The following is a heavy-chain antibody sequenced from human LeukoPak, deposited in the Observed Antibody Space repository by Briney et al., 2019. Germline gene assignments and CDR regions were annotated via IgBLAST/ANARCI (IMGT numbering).Heavy chain of an antibody. J-gene: IGHJ5*02. Sequence: GASVKVSCKASGYDFTEYYMHWVRQAPGQGFEWMGWINPHSGGTKYGQKFQGSVTMTWDTSITTAYMELSSLTSDDAAVYYCAKGGRYFAAANWFDRWGQGTLVTVSS. CDR3: AKGGRYFAAANWFDR. D-gene: IGHD2/OR15-2a*01. CDR1: GYDFTEYY. V-gene: IGHV1-2*02. CDR2: INPHSGGT.